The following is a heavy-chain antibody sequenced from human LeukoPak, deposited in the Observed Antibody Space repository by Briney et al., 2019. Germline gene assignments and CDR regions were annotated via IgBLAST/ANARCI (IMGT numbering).Heavy chain of an antibody. CDR3: ARRLYYYDSSGPFYYMDV. Sequence: GESLKISCQGSGYSFTSEWIGWVREMPGKGMEWMGIIYPGDSDTRYSPSCQGQVTISADKSISTAYLQWSSLKASDTAMYYCARRLYYYDSSGPFYYMDVWGKGTTVTVSS. CDR2: IYPGDSDT. J-gene: IGHJ6*03. D-gene: IGHD3-22*01. V-gene: IGHV5-51*01. CDR1: GYSFTSEW.